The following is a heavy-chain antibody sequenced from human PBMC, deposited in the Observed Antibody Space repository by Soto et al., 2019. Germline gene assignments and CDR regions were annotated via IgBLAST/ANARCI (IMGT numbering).Heavy chain of an antibody. CDR1: GGSISGSY. Sequence: SETLSLTRNVSGGSISGSYWSWIRQSPGKGLEWLGYVYYTGSTNYSPSLRSRVSISVDTSKNEFSLRLSSVTAADTAVYFCARSVAVPGAHIDYWGQGTQVTVSS. J-gene: IGHJ4*02. D-gene: IGHD6-19*01. CDR3: ARSVAVPGAHIDY. V-gene: IGHV4-59*01. CDR2: VYYTGST.